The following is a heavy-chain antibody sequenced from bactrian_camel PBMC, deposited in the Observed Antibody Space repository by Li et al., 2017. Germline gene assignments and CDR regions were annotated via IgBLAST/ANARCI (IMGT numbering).Heavy chain of an antibody. V-gene: IGHV3S55*01. CDR2: IRSDGST. Sequence: HVQLVESGGGSVQAGGSLRLSCTVSASPFGGSSDMGWYRQAPGNDCEWVSTIRSDGSTDYASSVKGRFTISRDNARNTVYLQMDSLKPEDTAMYFCGADLTVGRGLWFDVNEYTVWGQGTQVTVS. J-gene: IGHJ4*01. CDR1: ASPFGGSSD. CDR3: GADLTVGRGLWFDVNEYTV. D-gene: IGHD8*01.